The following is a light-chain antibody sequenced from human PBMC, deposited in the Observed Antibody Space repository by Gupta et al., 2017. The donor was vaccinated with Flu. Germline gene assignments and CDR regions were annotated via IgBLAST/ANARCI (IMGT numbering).Light chain of an antibody. Sequence: DIQMTQSPSTLSASVGDRVTITCRASQNIGTWLAWYQQKPGKAPKLLIYMASNLESGVPSRFSGSGAGTEFTLTSSSLQPDDFATYYCQEDITWWTFGQGTTVEIK. CDR1: QNIGTW. CDR2: MAS. J-gene: IGKJ1*01. CDR3: QEDITWWT. V-gene: IGKV1-5*03.